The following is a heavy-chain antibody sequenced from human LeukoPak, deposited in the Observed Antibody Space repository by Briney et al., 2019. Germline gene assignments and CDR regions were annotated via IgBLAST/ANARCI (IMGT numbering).Heavy chain of an antibody. D-gene: IGHD3-10*01. CDR2: VNADESSK. CDR3: ARAAYGSGSYYFGY. Sequence: PGGSLRLSCAASGFTFTNYWMHWVRQAPGRGLVWVSRVNADESSKTYADSVKGRFTISRDNAKNTLYLQMNSLRAEDTAVYYCARAAYGSGSYYFGYWGQGTLVTVSS. CDR1: GFTFTNYW. J-gene: IGHJ4*02. V-gene: IGHV3-74*01.